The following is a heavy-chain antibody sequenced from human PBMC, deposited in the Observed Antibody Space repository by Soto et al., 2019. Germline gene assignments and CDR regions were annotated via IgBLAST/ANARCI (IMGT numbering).Heavy chain of an antibody. CDR3: ATYDVDTAMDH. V-gene: IGHV4-59*08. CDR2: IYYSGST. Sequence: QVQLQESGPGLVKPSETLSLTCTVSSGSISLYYWTWIRQPPGKGLEWIGYIYYSGSTNYNPSLKSRVTMSIDTSKNQFSLKLTSVTAAHTAVYYCATYDVDTAMDHWGQGTLVTVSS. D-gene: IGHD5-18*01. J-gene: IGHJ4*02. CDR1: SGSISLYY.